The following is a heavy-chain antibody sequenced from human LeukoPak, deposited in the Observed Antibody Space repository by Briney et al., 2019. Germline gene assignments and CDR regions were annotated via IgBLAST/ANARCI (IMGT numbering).Heavy chain of an antibody. CDR2: INPSGGST. D-gene: IGHD1-26*01. CDR3: ARASWELLVFFDY. CDR1: GYTFTSYD. Sequence: ASVKVSCKASGYTFTSYDINWVRQAPGQGLEWMGIINPSGGSTSYAQKFQGRVTMTGDTSTSTVYMELSSLRSEDTAVYYCARASWELLVFFDYWGQGTLVTVPS. J-gene: IGHJ4*02. V-gene: IGHV1-46*01.